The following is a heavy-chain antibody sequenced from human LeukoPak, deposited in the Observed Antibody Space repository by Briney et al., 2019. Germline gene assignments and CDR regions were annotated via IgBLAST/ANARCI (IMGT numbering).Heavy chain of an antibody. J-gene: IGHJ4*02. Sequence: GGSLRLSCAASGLIFSNYWMSWVRQAPGKGLEWVAVISYDGSNKYYADSVKGRFTISRDNSKNTLYLQMNSLRAEDTAVYYCAKGDDSSGWYDNWGQGTLVTVSS. V-gene: IGHV3-30*18. CDR1: GLIFSNYW. CDR2: ISYDGSNK. CDR3: AKGDDSSGWYDN. D-gene: IGHD6-19*01.